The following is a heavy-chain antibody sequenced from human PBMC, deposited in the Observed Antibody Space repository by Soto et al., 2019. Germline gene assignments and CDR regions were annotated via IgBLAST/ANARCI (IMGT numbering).Heavy chain of an antibody. CDR1: GGTFSSYT. CDR3: ARVITTWDYYYMDV. Sequence: QVQLVQSGAEVKKPGSSVKVSCKASGGTFSSYTISWVRQAPGQGLEWMGRIIPILGIANYAQKFQGRVTITADKSTVTAYMELSSLRSEDTAVYYCARVITTWDYYYMDVWGKGTTVTVSS. V-gene: IGHV1-69*02. J-gene: IGHJ6*03. CDR2: IIPILGIA. D-gene: IGHD3-16*01.